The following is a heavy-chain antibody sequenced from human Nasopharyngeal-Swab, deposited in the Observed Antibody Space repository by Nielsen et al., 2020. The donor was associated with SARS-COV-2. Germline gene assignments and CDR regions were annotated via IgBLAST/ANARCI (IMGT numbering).Heavy chain of an antibody. D-gene: IGHD3-9*01. J-gene: IGHJ3*01. V-gene: IGHV3-48*03. Sequence: GESLKISCAASGFTFSSYGMNWVRQAPGKGLEWVSYISSSGSTIYYADSVKGRFTISRDNAKTSLYLHMYSLRPEDTALYYCAKSVLTGALWAFDFWGQGTMVTVSS. CDR2: ISSSGSTI. CDR1: GFTFSSYG. CDR3: AKSVLTGALWAFDF.